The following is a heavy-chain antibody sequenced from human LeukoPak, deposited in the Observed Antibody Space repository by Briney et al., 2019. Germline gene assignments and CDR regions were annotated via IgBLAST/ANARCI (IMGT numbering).Heavy chain of an antibody. Sequence: SETLPLTCTVSGGSISSYYWSWIRQPPGKGLEWIGYIYYSGSTNYNPSLKSRVTISVDTSKNQFSLKLSSVTAADTAVYYCARRITIFGVVDYWGQGTLVTVSS. CDR3: ARRITIFGVVDY. D-gene: IGHD3-3*01. J-gene: IGHJ4*02. CDR2: IYYSGST. CDR1: GGSISSYY. V-gene: IGHV4-59*01.